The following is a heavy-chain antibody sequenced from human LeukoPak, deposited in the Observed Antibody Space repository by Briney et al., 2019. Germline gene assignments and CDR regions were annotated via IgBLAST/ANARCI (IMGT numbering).Heavy chain of an antibody. J-gene: IGHJ4*02. D-gene: IGHD3-22*01. CDR3: ARDWGSSGYFDY. CDR1: GFTFDDYG. V-gene: IGHV3-20*04. CDR2: ITWNADNT. Sequence: GGSLRLSCAASGFTFDDYGMSWARQVPGRGLEWVSGITWNADNTGYAEAVKGRFTISRDNAKNSLYLQMNSLRAEDTAVYYCARDWGSSGYFDYWGQGTLVTVSS.